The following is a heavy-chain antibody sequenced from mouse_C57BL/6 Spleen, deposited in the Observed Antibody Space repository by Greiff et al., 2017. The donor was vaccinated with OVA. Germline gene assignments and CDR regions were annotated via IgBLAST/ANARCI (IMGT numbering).Heavy chain of an antibody. CDR3: ARGGKLCWYFDV. CDR1: GYTFTGYW. Sequence: VQLQQSGAELMKPGASVKLSCKATGYTFTGYWIEWVKQRPGHGLEWIGEILPGSGSTNYNEKFKGKATFTADTSSNTAYMQLGSLTTEDSAIYYCARGGKLCWYFDVWGTGTTVTVSS. V-gene: IGHV1-9*01. J-gene: IGHJ1*03. D-gene: IGHD2-1*01. CDR2: ILPGSGST.